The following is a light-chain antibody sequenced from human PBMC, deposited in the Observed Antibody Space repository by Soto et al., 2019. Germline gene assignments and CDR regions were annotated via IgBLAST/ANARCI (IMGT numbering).Light chain of an antibody. V-gene: IGKV3-11*01. Sequence: EIVLTQSPATLSLSPGDRATLSCRASQSIGTYLAWYQQKPGQAPRLLIYDASNRATGIPARFSGSGSGTAFPLPISSLEPEDFAVYFCQHRSHSPPPWTFGQGTKVEIK. CDR2: DAS. CDR1: QSIGTY. J-gene: IGKJ1*01. CDR3: QHRSHSPPPWT.